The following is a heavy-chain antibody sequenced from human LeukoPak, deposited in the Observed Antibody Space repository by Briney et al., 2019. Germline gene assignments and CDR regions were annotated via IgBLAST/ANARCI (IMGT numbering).Heavy chain of an antibody. D-gene: IGHD1-26*01. Sequence: SETLSLTCTVSGGSISSSSYYWSWIRQPPGKGLEWIGEINHSGSTNYNPSLKSRVTISVDTSKNQFSLKLSSVTAADTAVYYCASRPGSYIMGYYYYYMDVWGKGTTVTVSS. CDR2: INHSGST. CDR3: ASRPGSYIMGYYYYYMDV. J-gene: IGHJ6*03. CDR1: GGSISSSSYY. V-gene: IGHV4-39*07.